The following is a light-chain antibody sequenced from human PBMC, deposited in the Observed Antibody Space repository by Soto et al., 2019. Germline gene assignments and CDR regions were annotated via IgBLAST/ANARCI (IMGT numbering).Light chain of an antibody. Sequence: QSALTQPASVSGSPGQSITISCTGTSTDIGGYNCVSWYQHHPGKAPKLMIFDVSNRPSGISNRFSGSKSGNTASLTISGLQAEDEADYFCSSNTSSSTPWVFGGGTKLTVL. J-gene: IGLJ3*02. V-gene: IGLV2-14*03. CDR2: DVS. CDR3: SSNTSSSTPWV. CDR1: STDIGGYNC.